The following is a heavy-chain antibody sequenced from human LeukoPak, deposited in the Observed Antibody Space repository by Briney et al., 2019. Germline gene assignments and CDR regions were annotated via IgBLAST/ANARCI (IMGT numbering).Heavy chain of an antibody. Sequence: SETLSLTCTVSGGSISSYYWSWVRQPPGKGLEWIGYIYYSGSTNYNPSLKSRVTISVDTSKNQFSLKLSSVTAADTAVYYCARAGGSGSYSYFDYWGQGTLVTVSS. CDR2: IYYSGST. J-gene: IGHJ4*02. CDR3: ARAGGSGSYSYFDY. V-gene: IGHV4-59*01. D-gene: IGHD3-10*01. CDR1: GGSISSYY.